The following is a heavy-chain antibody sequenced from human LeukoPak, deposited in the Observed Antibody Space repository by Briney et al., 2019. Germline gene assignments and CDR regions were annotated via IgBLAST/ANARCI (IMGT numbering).Heavy chain of an antibody. CDR1: GGSISSYY. D-gene: IGHD3-22*01. CDR3: ARGDDSSGYYPAYFDY. V-gene: IGHV4-59*01. Sequence: PSETLSLTCTVSGGSISSYYWSWIRQPPGKGLEWIGYIYYSGSTNYNPSLKSRVTISVDTSKNQFSLKLSSVTAADTAVYYCARGDDSSGYYPAYFDYWGQGTLVTVSS. J-gene: IGHJ4*02. CDR2: IYYSGST.